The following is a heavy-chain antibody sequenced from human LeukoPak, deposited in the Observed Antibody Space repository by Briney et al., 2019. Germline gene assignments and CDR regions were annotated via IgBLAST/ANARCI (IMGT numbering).Heavy chain of an antibody. CDR2: INPNSGGT. J-gene: IGHJ4*02. CDR3: ARYPGTTSYPFDY. Sequence: ASVKVSCKASGYTFTGYYMHWVRQAPGQGLEWMGWINPNSGGTNYAQKFQGRVTMTRDTSTSTAYMELSRLRSDDTAVYYCARYPGTTSYPFDYWGQGTLVTVSS. CDR1: GYTFTGYY. V-gene: IGHV1-2*02. D-gene: IGHD1-1*01.